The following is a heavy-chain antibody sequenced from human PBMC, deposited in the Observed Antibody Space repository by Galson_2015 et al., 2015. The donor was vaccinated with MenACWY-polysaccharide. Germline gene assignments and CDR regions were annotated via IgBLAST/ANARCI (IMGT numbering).Heavy chain of an antibody. J-gene: IGHJ6*03. CDR1: GGSFSGYY. Sequence: SETLSLTCAVYGGSFSGYYWSWIRQPPGKGLEWIGEINHSGSTNYNPSLKSRVTISVDTSKNQFSLKVSSVTAADTAVYYCARRGRIPAAKYYMDVWGKGTTVTVSS. V-gene: IGHV4-34*01. CDR3: ARRGRIPAAKYYMDV. D-gene: IGHD2-2*01. CDR2: INHSGST.